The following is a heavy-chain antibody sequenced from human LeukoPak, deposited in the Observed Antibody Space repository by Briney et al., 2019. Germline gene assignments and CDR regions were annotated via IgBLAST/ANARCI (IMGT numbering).Heavy chain of an antibody. CDR2: IRSKAHSYST. CDR3: TRPPRNDYNDAFDI. Sequence: GGSLRLSCAASGFTFSGSSMHWVRQASGKGLEWVGRIRSKAHSYSTAYAASVKGRFTISRDDSKNTAYLQMNSLKSDDTAVYYCTRPPRNDYNDAFDIWGQGTMVTVSS. CDR1: GFTFSGSS. V-gene: IGHV3-73*01. J-gene: IGHJ3*02. D-gene: IGHD5-24*01.